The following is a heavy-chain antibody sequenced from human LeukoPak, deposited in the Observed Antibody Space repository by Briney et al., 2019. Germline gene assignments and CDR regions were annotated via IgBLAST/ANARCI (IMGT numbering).Heavy chain of an antibody. D-gene: IGHD6-13*01. V-gene: IGHV4-4*07. CDR2: IYTSGST. J-gene: IGHJ4*02. Sequence: SETLSLTCTVSGGSISSYYWSWIRQPAGKGLEWIGRIYTSGSTNYNPSLKSRVTMSVDTSKNQFSLKLSSVTAADTAVYYCAREGEVGVWQQLEPGPPYYFDYWGQGTLVTVSS. CDR1: GGSISSYY. CDR3: AREGEVGVWQQLEPGPPYYFDY.